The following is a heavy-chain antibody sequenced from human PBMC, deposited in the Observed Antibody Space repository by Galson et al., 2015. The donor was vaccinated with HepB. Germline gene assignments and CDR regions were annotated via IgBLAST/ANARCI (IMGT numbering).Heavy chain of an antibody. CDR2: ISAYNGNT. CDR1: GYTFTSYG. D-gene: IGHD2-15*01. CDR3: GRDFLRYCSGGSCYSGDWFDP. J-gene: IGHJ5*02. V-gene: IGHV1-18*04. Sequence: SVKVSCKASGYTFTSYGISWVRQAPGQGLEWMGWISAYNGNTNYAQKLQGRVTMTTDTSTSTAYMELRSLRSDDTAVYYCGRDFLRYCSGGSCYSGDWFDPWGQGTLVTVSS.